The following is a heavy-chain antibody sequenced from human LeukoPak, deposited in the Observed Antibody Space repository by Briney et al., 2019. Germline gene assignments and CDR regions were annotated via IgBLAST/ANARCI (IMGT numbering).Heavy chain of an antibody. V-gene: IGHV3-21*05. J-gene: IGHJ4*02. Sequence: PGGSLRLSCAASGFTFSRYSMNWVRQAPGKGLEWVSHISSRSSDTYYADSVKGRFTISRDNAKNSLYLQMNSLRAEDTAVYYCARERGNSSSRSRPIDYWGQGTLVTVSS. CDR2: ISSRSSDT. CDR1: GFTFSRYS. CDR3: ARERGNSSSRSRPIDY. D-gene: IGHD6-6*01.